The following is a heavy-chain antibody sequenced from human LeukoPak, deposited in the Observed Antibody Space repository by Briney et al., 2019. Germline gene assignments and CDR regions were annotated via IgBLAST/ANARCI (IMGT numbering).Heavy chain of an antibody. Sequence: GGSLRLSCAASGFTFDDYGMSWVRHAPGKGLEWVSGINWNGGSTGYADSVKGRFTISRDNAKNSLYLQMNSLRAEDTAVYYCAREYSDYYDSSSEDVWGKGTTVTVSS. V-gene: IGHV3-20*04. D-gene: IGHD3-22*01. CDR1: GFTFDDYG. CDR2: INWNGGST. J-gene: IGHJ6*04. CDR3: AREYSDYYDSSSEDV.